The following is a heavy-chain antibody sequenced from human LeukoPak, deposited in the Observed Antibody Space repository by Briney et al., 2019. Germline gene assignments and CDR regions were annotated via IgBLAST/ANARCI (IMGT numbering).Heavy chain of an antibody. CDR1: GYTFTSYG. D-gene: IGHD6-13*01. Sequence: ASVKVSCKASGYTFTSYGISWVRQAPGQGLEWMGWISAYNGNTNYAQKLQGRVTMTTDTSTSTAYMELRSLRSDDTAVYYCARDHGGVSGSSWYPYFYFYMNVWGKGTTVTVSS. CDR2: ISAYNGNT. CDR3: ARDHGGVSGSSWYPYFYFYMNV. J-gene: IGHJ6*03. V-gene: IGHV1-18*01.